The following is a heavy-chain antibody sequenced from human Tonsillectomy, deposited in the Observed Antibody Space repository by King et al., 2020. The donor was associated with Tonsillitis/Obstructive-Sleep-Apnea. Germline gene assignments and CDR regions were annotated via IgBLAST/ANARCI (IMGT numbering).Heavy chain of an antibody. V-gene: IGHV5-10-1*03. CDR2: IDPSDSYT. Sequence: VQLVESGAEVKKPGESLRISCKGSGYSFTSYWITWVRQMPGKGLEWIGRIDPSDSYTNYSPSFQGHVTISVDKSISTAYLQWSSLKAADTAMYYCARHVAARDFDYWGQGTLVTVSS. CDR1: GYSFTSYW. J-gene: IGHJ4*02. D-gene: IGHD1-26*01. CDR3: ARHVAARDFDY.